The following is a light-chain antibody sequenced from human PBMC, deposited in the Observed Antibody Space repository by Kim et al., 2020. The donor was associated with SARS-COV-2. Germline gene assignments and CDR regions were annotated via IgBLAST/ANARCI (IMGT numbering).Light chain of an antibody. CDR3: QQYNSYPWT. CDR2: KAS. CDR1: QSISSW. V-gene: IGKV1-5*03. J-gene: IGKJ1*01. Sequence: DIQMTQSPSTLSASIGDRITITCRASQSISSWLAWYQQKPGKPPKLQIYKASSLESGVPSRFSGSASGTEFTLTISSLQPDDFATYYCQQYNSYPWTFGQGTKVDIK.